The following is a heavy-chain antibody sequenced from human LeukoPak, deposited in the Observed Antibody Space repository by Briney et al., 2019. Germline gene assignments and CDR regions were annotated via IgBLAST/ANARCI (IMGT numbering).Heavy chain of an antibody. J-gene: IGHJ5*02. Sequence: SETLSLTCTLAGVSISRTTYYWAWIRQSPGRGLEWIGEIDPNGNTKYNPSLDTRVTISLDTSKNQFSLRLSSVTAADTAVYYCARGRVSNDFWSGYSHNWFDPWGQGALVTVSS. V-gene: IGHV4-39*07. CDR1: GVSISRTTYY. CDR2: IDPNGNT. CDR3: ARGRVSNDFWSGYSHNWFDP. D-gene: IGHD3-3*01.